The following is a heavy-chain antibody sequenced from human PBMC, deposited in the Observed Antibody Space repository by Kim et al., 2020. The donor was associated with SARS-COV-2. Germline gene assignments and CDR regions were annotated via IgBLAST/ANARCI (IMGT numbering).Heavy chain of an antibody. J-gene: IGHJ3*02. D-gene: IGHD4-17*01. CDR2: IKSKTDGGTT. CDR3: TTETTDHGAFDI. CDR1: GFTFSNAW. V-gene: IGHV3-15*01. Sequence: GGSLRLSFAASGFTFSNAWMSWVRQAPGKGLEWVGRIKSKTDGGTTDYGAPVKARFTISRDDAKHTLYLQMNSLKTEDTAVYYCTTETTDHGAFDIWGQGTMVTVSS.